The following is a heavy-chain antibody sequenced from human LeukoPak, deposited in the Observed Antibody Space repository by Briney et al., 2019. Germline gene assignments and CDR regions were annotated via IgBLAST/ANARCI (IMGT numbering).Heavy chain of an antibody. J-gene: IGHJ4*02. D-gene: IGHD2-21*01. CDR1: GFTFSSYA. CDR3: AKPGEASNYYFDC. CDR2: VRVNGRST. Sequence: GGSLRLSCAASGFTFSSYAMSWVRQAPGKGLEWVSSVRVNGRSTYYADSVKGRFTISRDHSKNTLYLQMNSLRAEDTALYYCAKPGEASNYYFDCWGQGALVTVSS. V-gene: IGHV3-23*01.